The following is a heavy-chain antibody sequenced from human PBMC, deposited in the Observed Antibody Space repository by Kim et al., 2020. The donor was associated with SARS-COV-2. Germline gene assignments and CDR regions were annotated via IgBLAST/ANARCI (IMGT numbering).Heavy chain of an antibody. J-gene: IGHJ4*02. Sequence: NSNPSLNSRVTISVDTSKTQFSLKLSSVTAADTAVYYCARGGGYSYGAIDYWGQGTLVTVSS. CDR3: ARGGGYSYGAIDY. D-gene: IGHD5-18*01. V-gene: IGHV4-34*01.